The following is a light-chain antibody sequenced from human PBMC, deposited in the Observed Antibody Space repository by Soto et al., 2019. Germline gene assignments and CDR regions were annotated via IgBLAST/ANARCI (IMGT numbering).Light chain of an antibody. V-gene: IGKV3-11*01. Sequence: EIVLTQSPATLSLSPGERATLSCRASQSVSSYLAWYQQKPGQAPRLLIYDASNRATGIPARFSGSGSGTDFTLTISSLEPEDFAVYYCQQRSNWHSTFGHGSKLEIK. CDR3: QQRSNWHST. CDR1: QSVSSY. CDR2: DAS. J-gene: IGKJ2*02.